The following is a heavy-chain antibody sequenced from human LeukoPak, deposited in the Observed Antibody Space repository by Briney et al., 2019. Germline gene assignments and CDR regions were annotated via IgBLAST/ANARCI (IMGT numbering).Heavy chain of an antibody. Sequence: SETLSLTCTVSGGSISSSSYYWGWIRQPPGKGLEWIGSIYYSGSTYYNPSLKSRVTISVDTSKNQFSLKLSSVTAADTAVYYCARRGGYNGFDPWGQGTLVTVSS. CDR1: GGSISSSSYY. CDR3: ARRGGYNGFDP. J-gene: IGHJ5*02. V-gene: IGHV4-39*01. CDR2: IYYSGST. D-gene: IGHD1-26*01.